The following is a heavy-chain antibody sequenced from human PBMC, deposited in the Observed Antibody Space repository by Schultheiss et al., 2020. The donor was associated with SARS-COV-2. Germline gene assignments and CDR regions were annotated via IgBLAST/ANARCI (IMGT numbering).Heavy chain of an antibody. CDR3: ARDEDYSNYLDY. D-gene: IGHD4-11*01. Sequence: SQTLSLTCAVYGGSFSGYYWSWIRQPPGKGLEWIGEINHSGSTNYNPSLKSRVTISVDTSKNQFSLKLSSVTAADTAVYYCARDEDYSNYLDYWGQGTLVTVSS. J-gene: IGHJ4*02. V-gene: IGHV4-34*01. CDR1: GGSFSGYY. CDR2: INHSGST.